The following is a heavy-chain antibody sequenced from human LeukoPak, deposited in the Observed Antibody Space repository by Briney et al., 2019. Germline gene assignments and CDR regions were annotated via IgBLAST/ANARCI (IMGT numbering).Heavy chain of an antibody. D-gene: IGHD2-2*01. CDR3: ARNSQYLEIDY. J-gene: IGHJ4*02. CDR2: IWYDGSNK. V-gene: IGHV3-33*01. CDR1: GFTFSSYG. Sequence: GGSLRLSCAASGFTFSSYGMHWVRQAPGKGLEWVAVIWYDGSNKYYADSVKGRFTISRDNSKNTLYLQMNSLRAEDTAVYYCARNSQYLEIDYWGQGTLVTVSS.